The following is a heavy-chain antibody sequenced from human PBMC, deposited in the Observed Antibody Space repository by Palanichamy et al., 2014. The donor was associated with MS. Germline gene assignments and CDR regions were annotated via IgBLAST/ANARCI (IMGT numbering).Heavy chain of an antibody. CDR2: NIPFPGTA. CDR3: ARETEGFDP. Sequence: QVMLVQSGAEVKKPGSSVKISCKTSGGTFNTFAVNWVRQAPGQGLEWMGGNIPFPGTANYAQIFRDRVRITADESSQTAYMELRSLTSADTAVYYCARETEGFDPWGQGTLVIVSS. J-gene: IGHJ5*02. V-gene: IGHV1-69*01. CDR1: GGTFNTFA.